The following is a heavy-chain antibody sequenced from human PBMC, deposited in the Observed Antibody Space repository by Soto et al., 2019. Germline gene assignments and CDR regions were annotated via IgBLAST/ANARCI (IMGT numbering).Heavy chain of an antibody. CDR3: ARGSYYDSSGFLDAFDI. CDR2: ISAYNGNT. CDR1: GYTFTSYG. Sequence: GASVKVSCKASGYTFTSYGISWVRQAPGQGLEWMGWISAYNGNTNYAQKLQGRVTITADESTSTAYMELSSLRSEDTAVYYCARGSYYDSSGFLDAFDIWGQGTMVTVSS. J-gene: IGHJ3*02. D-gene: IGHD3-22*01. V-gene: IGHV1-18*04.